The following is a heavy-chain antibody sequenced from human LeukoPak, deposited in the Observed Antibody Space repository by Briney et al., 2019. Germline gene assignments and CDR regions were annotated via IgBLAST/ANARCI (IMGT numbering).Heavy chain of an antibody. V-gene: IGHV4-61*02. Sequence: SQTLSLTCTVSGGSISSGSYYWSWIRQPAGKGLEWIGRIYTSGSTNYNPSPKGRVTISVDTSKNQFSLKLSSVTAADTAVYYCARDLFKPYYDFWSGVDIWGQGTMVTVSS. CDR2: IYTSGST. D-gene: IGHD3-3*01. CDR3: ARDLFKPYYDFWSGVDI. J-gene: IGHJ3*02. CDR1: GGSISSGSYY.